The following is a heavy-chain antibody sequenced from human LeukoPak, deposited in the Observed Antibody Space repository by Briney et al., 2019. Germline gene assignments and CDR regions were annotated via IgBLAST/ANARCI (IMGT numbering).Heavy chain of an antibody. D-gene: IGHD5-12*01. CDR2: ISAGGGTP. CDR1: GFTFNTYS. J-gene: IGHJ6*02. V-gene: IGHV3-23*01. CDR3: AKDIVAGSYYYGMDV. Sequence: GGSLRLSCAASGFTFNTYSMNWVRQAPGKGLEWVAAISAGGGTPYYTDSVEGRFTISRDNSRNTLFLQMNSLRAEDTAVYYCAKDIVAGSYYYGMDVWGQGSTVTVS.